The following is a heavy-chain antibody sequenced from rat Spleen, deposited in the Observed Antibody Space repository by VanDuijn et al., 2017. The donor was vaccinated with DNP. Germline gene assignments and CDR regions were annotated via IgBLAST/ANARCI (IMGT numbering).Heavy chain of an antibody. V-gene: IGHV3-1*01. D-gene: IGHD1-11*01. CDR1: GYSITDNY. J-gene: IGHJ2*01. CDR3: AISVYDFDY. Sequence: EVQLQESGPGLVKPSQSLSLTCSVTGYSITDNYWGWIRKFPGNKMEYIGHISYSGSTTYNPSLKSRISITRDTSKNQFFLQLNSITTEDTATYYCAISVYDFDYWGQGVMVTVSS. CDR2: ISYSGST.